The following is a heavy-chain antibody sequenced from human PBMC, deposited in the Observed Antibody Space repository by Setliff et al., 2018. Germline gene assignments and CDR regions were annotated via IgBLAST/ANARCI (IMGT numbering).Heavy chain of an antibody. CDR3: ATTGTYRYFDY. J-gene: IGHJ4*02. D-gene: IGHD1-1*01. Sequence: PSETLSLTCTVSGDSVSSSRFYWAWIRQPPGKGLEWIGNVYYSGMTYSNPSLESRVTMSVETSKNQFSLKLNSVTAADTAVYYCATTGTYRYFDYWGQGALVTVSS. CDR2: VYYSGMT. CDR1: GDSVSSSRFY. V-gene: IGHV4-39*01.